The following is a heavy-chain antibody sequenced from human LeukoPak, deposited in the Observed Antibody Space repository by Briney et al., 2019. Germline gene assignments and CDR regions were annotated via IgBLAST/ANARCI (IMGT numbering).Heavy chain of an antibody. V-gene: IGHV5-10-1*01. CDR2: IDPSDSYI. D-gene: IGHD1-1*01. Sequence: GESLKISFKGSGYSFTSYWISWVRQMPGKGLEWMGRIDPSDSYINYSPSFQGRVTISSDKSITTAYLQWSSLKASDTAMYYCARLTSGTFDYWGQGTLVTVSS. J-gene: IGHJ4*02. CDR1: GYSFTSYW. CDR3: ARLTSGTFDY.